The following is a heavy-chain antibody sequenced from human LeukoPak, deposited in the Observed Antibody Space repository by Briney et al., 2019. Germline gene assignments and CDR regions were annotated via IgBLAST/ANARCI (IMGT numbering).Heavy chain of an antibody. Sequence: GGSLRLSCAASGFTFSTYAISWLRQAPGKGLEWVSGLSGSGFILPYYADSVKGRFTISRDNAKNSLYLQMNSLRAEDTAVYYCAREGGSGSYRGYYYYYGMDVWGQGTTVTVSS. V-gene: IGHV3-23*01. J-gene: IGHJ6*02. CDR1: GFTFSTYA. CDR2: LSGSGFILP. CDR3: AREGGSGSYRGYYYYYGMDV. D-gene: IGHD3-10*01.